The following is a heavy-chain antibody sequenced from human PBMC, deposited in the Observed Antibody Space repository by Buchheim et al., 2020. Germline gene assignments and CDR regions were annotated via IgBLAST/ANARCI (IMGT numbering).Heavy chain of an antibody. CDR3: ARSIRGYCSGGSCYGISYYYGMDV. J-gene: IGHJ6*02. Sequence: DVHLVESGGALVQPGGSLRLSCASSGFSFSTNWMSWVRQAPGKGPEWVANINQYGSAEYYVDSVKGRFTISRDNAKNSLYLQMNSLRAEDTAVYYCARSIRGYCSGGSCYGISYYYGMDVWGQGTT. V-gene: IGHV3-7*01. CDR2: INQYGSAE. CDR1: GFSFSTNW. D-gene: IGHD2-15*01.